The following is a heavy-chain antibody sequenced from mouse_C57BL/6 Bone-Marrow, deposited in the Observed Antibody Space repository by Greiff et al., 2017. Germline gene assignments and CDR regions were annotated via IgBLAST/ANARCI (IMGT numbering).Heavy chain of an antibody. V-gene: IGHV5-17*01. CDR1: GFTFSDYG. Sequence: EVHLVESGGGLVKPGGSLKLSCAASGFTFSDYGMHWVRPAPEKGLEWVAYISSGSSTIYYADTVKGRFTISRDNAKNTLFLQMTSLRSEDTAMYYCARMDYEYFDVWGTGTTVTVSS. D-gene: IGHD1-1*01. CDR2: ISSGSSTI. CDR3: ARMDYEYFDV. J-gene: IGHJ1*03.